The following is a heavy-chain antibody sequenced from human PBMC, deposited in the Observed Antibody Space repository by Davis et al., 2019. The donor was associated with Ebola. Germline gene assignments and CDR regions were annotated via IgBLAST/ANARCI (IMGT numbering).Heavy chain of an antibody. CDR1: GGTFSSYA. CDR3: VRAGYSYGYGFDF. D-gene: IGHD5-18*01. J-gene: IGHJ4*02. Sequence: SVKVSCKASGGTFSSYATSWVRQAPGQGLEWMGGIIPIFGTANYAQKFQGRITVTRNTSISTAYMELSSLRSEDTAVYYCVRAGYSYGYGFDFWGQGTLVTVSS. CDR2: IIPIFGTA. V-gene: IGHV1-69*05.